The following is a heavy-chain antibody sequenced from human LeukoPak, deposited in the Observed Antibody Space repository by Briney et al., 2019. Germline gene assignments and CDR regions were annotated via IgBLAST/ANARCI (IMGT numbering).Heavy chain of an antibody. V-gene: IGHV3-21*01. J-gene: IGHJ4*02. CDR2: ISSSGSYI. D-gene: IGHD5-18*01. Sequence: GGSLRLSCAASGFTFSSYSMNWVRQAPGKGLEWVSSISSSGSYIYYADSVKGRFTISRDNAKNSLYLQMNSLRAEDTAVYYCASGISGYSYGLDYWGQGTLVTVSS. CDR1: GFTFSSYS. CDR3: ASGISGYSYGLDY.